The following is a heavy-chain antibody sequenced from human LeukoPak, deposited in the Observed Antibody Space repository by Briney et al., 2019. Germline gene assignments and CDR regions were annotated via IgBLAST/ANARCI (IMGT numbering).Heavy chain of an antibody. CDR1: GGSISSYY. J-gene: IGHJ5*02. CDR3: ARGVAAAANWFDP. CDR2: IYTSGST. D-gene: IGHD6-13*01. Sequence: SETLSLTCTVSGGSISSYYRSWIRQPAGKGLEWIGRIYTSGSTNYNPSLKSRVTTSVDTSKNLFSLKLSSVTAADTAVYYCARGVAAAANWFDPWGQGTLVTVSS. V-gene: IGHV4-4*07.